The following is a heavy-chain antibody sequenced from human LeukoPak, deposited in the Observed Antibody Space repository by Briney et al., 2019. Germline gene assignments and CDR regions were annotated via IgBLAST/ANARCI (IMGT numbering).Heavy chain of an antibody. J-gene: IGHJ4*02. CDR2: IKQDGSEK. Sequence: GGSLRLSCAASGFTFSSYWMSWVRQAPGKGLEWVANIKQDGSEKYYVDSVKGRFTISRDNAKNSLYLQMNSLRAEDTAVYYCAREKSQLVGATRGDFDYWGQGTLVTVSS. CDR1: GFTFSSYW. V-gene: IGHV3-7*01. CDR3: AREKSQLVGATRGDFDY. D-gene: IGHD1-26*01.